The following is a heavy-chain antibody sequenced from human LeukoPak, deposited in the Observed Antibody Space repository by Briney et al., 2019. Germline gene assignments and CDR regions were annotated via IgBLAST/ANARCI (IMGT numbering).Heavy chain of an antibody. CDR2: TYSSGST. J-gene: IGHJ3*02. CDR3: ARHRPMSIVTATGDSFDI. D-gene: IGHD1-26*01. V-gene: IGHV4-4*02. CDR1: VGSLRRSNW. Sequence: SQTLSLTCAVSVGSLRRSNWWSWVRHPPGKGLEGIGYTYSSGSTHYKPSLKSRVTISVDTSKNQFSVKLSSVTAADTAVYYCARHRPMSIVTATGDSFDIWGQGTMVTVSS.